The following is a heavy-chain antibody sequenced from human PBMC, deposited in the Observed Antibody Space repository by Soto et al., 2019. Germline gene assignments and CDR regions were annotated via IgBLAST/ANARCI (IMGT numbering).Heavy chain of an antibody. V-gene: IGHV3-23*01. Sequence: HPGGSLRLSSAPSGLTFSSSAITWARQAPGKGLEWVSAISGRGGSTYYADSVKGRFTISRDNSKNTLYLQMNSLRAEDTAVYYCAKTGVVIIGGDYWGQGTLVTVSS. CDR3: AKTGVVIIGGDY. CDR2: ISGRGGST. J-gene: IGHJ4*02. D-gene: IGHD3-3*01. CDR1: GLTFSSSA.